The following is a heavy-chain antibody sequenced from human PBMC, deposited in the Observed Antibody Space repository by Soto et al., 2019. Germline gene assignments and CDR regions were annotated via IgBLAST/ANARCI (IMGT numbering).Heavy chain of an antibody. J-gene: IGHJ3*02. CDR3: ARRPITMINVRGNDAFDI. V-gene: IGHV4-30-4*01. CDR2: IYYSGST. D-gene: IGHD3-22*01. CDR1: GGSISSGDYY. Sequence: QVQLQESGPGLVKPSQTLSLTCTVSGGSISSGDYYWSWIRQPPGKGLEWIGYIYYSGSTYYNPSLKSRVTISVDPSKNQFSLNLSSVTAADTAVYYCARRPITMINVRGNDAFDIWGQGTMVAVAS.